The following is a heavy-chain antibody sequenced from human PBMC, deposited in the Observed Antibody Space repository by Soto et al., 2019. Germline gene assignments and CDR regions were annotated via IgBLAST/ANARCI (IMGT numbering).Heavy chain of an antibody. J-gene: IGHJ4*02. CDR3: ARDGYNRGGFDY. CDR2: ISFDGANK. CDR1: GFTFSSYN. V-gene: IGHV3-30-3*01. D-gene: IGHD3-10*01. Sequence: PGGSLRLSCVASGFTFSSYNMHWVRQAPGEGLEWVAVISFDGANKFYADSVKGRFTISRDISRDTLYLQMSSLRDEDTAIYYCARDGYNRGGFDYWGQGTRVTVSS.